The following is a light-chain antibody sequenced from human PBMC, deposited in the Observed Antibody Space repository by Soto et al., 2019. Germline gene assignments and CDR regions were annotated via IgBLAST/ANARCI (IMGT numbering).Light chain of an antibody. CDR1: SSNIGSNY. CDR3: AAWDDSLSGYVV. V-gene: IGLV1-47*01. Sequence: QAVVTQPPSASGSPGQRVTISCSGRSSNIGSNYVYWYQQLPGTAPKLLIYRNNQRPSGVPDRFSGSKSGTSASLAISGLRSEDEADYYCAAWDDSLSGYVVFGGGTKVTVL. CDR2: RNN. J-gene: IGLJ2*01.